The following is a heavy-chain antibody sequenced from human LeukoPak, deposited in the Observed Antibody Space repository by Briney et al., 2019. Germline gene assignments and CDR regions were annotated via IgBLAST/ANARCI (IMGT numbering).Heavy chain of an antibody. D-gene: IGHD2-2*01. CDR1: GGSIGSGGYY. CDR2: IYHSGST. CDR3: ARGGYQLLYH. Sequence: PSETLSLTCTVSGGSIGSGGYYWSWIRQPPGKGLEWIGYIYHSGSTYYNPSLKSRVTISVDRSKNQFSLKLSSVTAADTAVYYCARGGYQLLYHWGQGTLVTVSS. J-gene: IGHJ5*02. V-gene: IGHV4-30-2*01.